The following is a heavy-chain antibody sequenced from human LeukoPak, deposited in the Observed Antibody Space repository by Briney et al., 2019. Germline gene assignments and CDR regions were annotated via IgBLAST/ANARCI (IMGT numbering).Heavy chain of an antibody. Sequence: ASVKVSCKASGGTFSSYAISWVRQAPGQGLEWMGWINPNSGGTNYAQKFQGRVTMTRDTSISTAYMELSRLRSDDTAVYYCAGVRDGPWGQGTLVTVSS. CDR2: INPNSGGT. J-gene: IGHJ5*02. V-gene: IGHV1-2*02. CDR1: GGTFSSYA. CDR3: AGVRDGP. D-gene: IGHD4-17*01.